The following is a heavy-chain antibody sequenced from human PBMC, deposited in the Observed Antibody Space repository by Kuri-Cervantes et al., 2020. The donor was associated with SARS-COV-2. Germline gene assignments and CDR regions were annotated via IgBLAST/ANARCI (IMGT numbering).Heavy chain of an antibody. Sequence: GESLKISCAASGFTFSDYYMSWIRQAPGKGLEWVSYISSSGSTIYYADSVKGRFTISRDKAKNSLYLQMNSLRAEDTAVYYCARDLLNYYDSSGYVYWGQGTLVTVSS. CDR1: GFTFSDYY. CDR3: ARDLLNYYDSSGYVY. J-gene: IGHJ4*02. CDR2: ISSSGSTI. D-gene: IGHD3-22*01. V-gene: IGHV3-11*01.